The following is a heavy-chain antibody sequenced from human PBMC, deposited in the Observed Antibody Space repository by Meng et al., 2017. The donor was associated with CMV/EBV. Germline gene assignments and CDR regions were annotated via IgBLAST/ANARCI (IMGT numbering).Heavy chain of an antibody. D-gene: IGHD4-23*01. CDR3: ARDPSTTVVTWGYNWFDP. V-gene: IGHV3-23*03. CDR1: GFTFSSYA. J-gene: IGHJ5*02. CDR2: IYSGGSST. Sequence: GGSLRLSCAASGFTFSSYAMSWVRQAPGKGLEWVSVIYSGGSSTYYADSVKGRFTISRDNAKNSLYLQMNSLRAEDTAVYYCARDPSTTVVTWGYNWFDPWGQGTLVTVSS.